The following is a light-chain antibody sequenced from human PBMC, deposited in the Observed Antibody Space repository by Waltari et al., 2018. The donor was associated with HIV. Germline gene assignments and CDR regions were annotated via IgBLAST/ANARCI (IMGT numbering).Light chain of an antibody. CDR2: EVS. CDR1: SRAVGGYDY. V-gene: IGLV2-8*01. CDR3: SSHAGSNNYV. J-gene: IGLJ1*01. Sequence: QSALTQPPSASGSPGQSVTISCRGTSRAVGGYDYVSWYQQHPGQAPKLMIYEVSKRPSGVPDRFSGSKSGNTASLTVSGLQAEDEADYYCSSHAGSNNYVFGTGTKVTV.